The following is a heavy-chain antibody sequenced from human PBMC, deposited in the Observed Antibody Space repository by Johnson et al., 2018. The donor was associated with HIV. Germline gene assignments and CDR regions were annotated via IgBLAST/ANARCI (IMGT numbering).Heavy chain of an antibody. CDR1: GFSFSRYW. V-gene: IGHV3-7*03. CDR3: ARDPSRSPGAFDI. CDR2: IKQDGSEK. J-gene: IGHJ3*02. Sequence: MQLVESGGGLVQPGGSLRLSCAVSGFSFSRYWMSWVRQATGKGLEWVANIKQDGSEKYYADSVKGRFTISRDISKNTLYIQMNNLRAEDTAMYYCARDPSRSPGAFDIWGQGTMVTVSS.